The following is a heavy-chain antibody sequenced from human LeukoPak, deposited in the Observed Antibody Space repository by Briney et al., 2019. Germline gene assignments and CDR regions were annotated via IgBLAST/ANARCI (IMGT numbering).Heavy chain of an antibody. D-gene: IGHD3-3*01. V-gene: IGHV4-34*01. Sequence: PSETLPLTCTVSGGSFRGDYWSWIRHPPGKGLQFIGEIDHSGRTDYNPSLRSRGTISVDKSKNQFSLRLSSVTAADTAVYYCARGRRFGVTRYGLDVWGQGTTVTVSS. CDR2: IDHSGRT. J-gene: IGHJ6*02. CDR3: ARGRRFGVTRYGLDV. CDR1: GGSFRGDY.